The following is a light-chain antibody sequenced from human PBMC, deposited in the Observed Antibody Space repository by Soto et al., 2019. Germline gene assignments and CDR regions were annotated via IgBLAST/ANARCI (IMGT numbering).Light chain of an antibody. Sequence: QSVLTQPASVSGSPGQSITLTYTCTSSDVGGYNYVSWYHLHPGKAPKPMIYDVSNRPSGGSHRFSGSKSRNTASPTISWLVAEDDADDCCSSYSSSSALGVVGGGPKVTVL. CDR2: DVS. CDR1: SSDVGGYNY. J-gene: IGLJ2*01. V-gene: IGLV2-14*03. CDR3: SSYSSSSALGV.